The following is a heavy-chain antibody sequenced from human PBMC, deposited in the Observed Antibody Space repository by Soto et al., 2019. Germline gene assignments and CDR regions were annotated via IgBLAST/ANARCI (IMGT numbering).Heavy chain of an antibody. Sequence: EVQLLESGGGLVQPGGSLIISCAASGFTFSTYAMGWVRQAPGKGLEWVSLINYSGGSTYYADSVKGRFTISRDNSKNTLYLQMSSLRADDTAVYFCATQDVRGTTGTTWGQGTLVTVSS. J-gene: IGHJ4*02. D-gene: IGHD1-1*01. CDR3: ATQDVRGTTGTT. CDR2: INYSGGST. V-gene: IGHV3-23*01. CDR1: GFTFSTYA.